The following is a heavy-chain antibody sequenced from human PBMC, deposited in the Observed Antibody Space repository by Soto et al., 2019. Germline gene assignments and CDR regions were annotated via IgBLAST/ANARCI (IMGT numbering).Heavy chain of an antibody. CDR1: GFTFSSYG. J-gene: IGHJ5*02. Sequence: QVQLVESGGGVVQPGRSLRLSCAASGFTFSSYGMHWVRQAPGKGLEWVAVIWYDGSNKYYADSVKGRFTISRDNSKNTLYLQMNSLRAEDTAVYYCARDLQAVAGNNWFDPWGQGTLVTVSS. V-gene: IGHV3-33*01. CDR3: ARDLQAVAGNNWFDP. CDR2: IWYDGSNK. D-gene: IGHD6-13*01.